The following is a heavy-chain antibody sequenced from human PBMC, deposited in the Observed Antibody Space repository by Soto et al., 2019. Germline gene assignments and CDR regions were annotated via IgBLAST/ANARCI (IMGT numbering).Heavy chain of an antibody. V-gene: IGHV4-59*08. CDR3: ARSEDWPFGHSSSSPWFDP. CDR1: GGSISSYY. J-gene: IGHJ5*02. Sequence: PSETLSLTCTVSGGSISSYYWSWIRQPPGKGLEWIGYIYYSGSTNYNPSLKSRVTISVDTSKNQFSLKLSSVTAADTAVYYCARSEDWPFGHSSSSPWFDPWGQGTLVTVSS. CDR2: IYYSGST. D-gene: IGHD6-6*01.